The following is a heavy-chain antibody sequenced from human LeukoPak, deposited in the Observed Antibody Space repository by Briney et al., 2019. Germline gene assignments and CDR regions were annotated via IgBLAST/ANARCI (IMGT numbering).Heavy chain of an antibody. J-gene: IGHJ1*01. V-gene: IGHV4-61*01. CDR2: IYYSGTT. CDR1: GGSVSSGSYY. D-gene: IGHD2-15*01. CDR3: ARDEGYCSGGSCYRAEFFQH. Sequence: SETLSLTCTVSGGSVSSGSYYWSWIRQPPGKGLGWIGYIYYSGTTNYNPSLQSRVTISVDTSKNQFSLKLSSVTAADTAVYYCARDEGYCSGGSCYRAEFFQHWGQGTLVTVSS.